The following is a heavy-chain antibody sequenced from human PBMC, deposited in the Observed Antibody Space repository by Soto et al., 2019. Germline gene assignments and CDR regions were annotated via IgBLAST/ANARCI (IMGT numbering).Heavy chain of an antibody. CDR1: GGSISSYY. Sequence: QVQLQESGPGLVKPSETLSLTCTLSGGSISSYYWTWIRQPPGKGLEWVGYVYYSGTTYYNPSLQGRVTISGDTSKNKLSLKVKSVTAADTAIYYCARASCTWGYFYDYWGQGSLVTVSS. CDR3: ARASCTWGYFYDY. D-gene: IGHD3-16*01. J-gene: IGHJ4*02. CDR2: VYYSGTT. V-gene: IGHV4-59*08.